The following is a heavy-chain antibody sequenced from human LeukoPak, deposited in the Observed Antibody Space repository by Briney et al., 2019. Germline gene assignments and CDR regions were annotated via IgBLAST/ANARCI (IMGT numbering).Heavy chain of an antibody. J-gene: IGHJ4*02. CDR1: GFTFSSYA. CDR2: ISGSGGST. V-gene: IGHV3-23*01. CDR3: ARAGLYCSGGSCYHFDY. Sequence: QTGGSLRLSCAASGFTFSSYAMSWVRQAPGKGLEWVSAISGSGGSTYYADSVKGRFTISRDNSKNTLYLQMNSLRAEDTAVYYCARAGLYCSGGSCYHFDYWGQGTLVTVSS. D-gene: IGHD2-15*01.